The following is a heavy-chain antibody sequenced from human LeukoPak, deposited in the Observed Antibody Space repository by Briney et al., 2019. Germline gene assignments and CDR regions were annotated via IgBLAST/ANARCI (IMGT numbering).Heavy chain of an antibody. CDR3: ARDLSLGRHDYGEPFDY. CDR2: ISGYNGNT. J-gene: IGHJ4*02. CDR1: GDTFTDYG. Sequence: GASVKVSCETPGDTFTDYGISWVRQAPGQGPEWMGWISGYNGNTNYVQKFQGRVTMTTDTSTSTAYMELRSLRSDDTAFYYCARDLSLGRHDYGEPFDYWGQGTLVTVSS. V-gene: IGHV1-18*01. D-gene: IGHD4-17*01.